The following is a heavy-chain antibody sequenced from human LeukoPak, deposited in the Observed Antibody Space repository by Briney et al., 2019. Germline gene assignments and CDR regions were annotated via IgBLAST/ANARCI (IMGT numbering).Heavy chain of an antibody. J-gene: IGHJ3*02. V-gene: IGHV4-39*07. CDR2: IYDSGST. Sequence: TSETLSLTCTVSGCSISSSSYYWGWMRQPPGKGLEWIGSIYDSGSTYYNPALKSRVTISVDTSKNQFSLKLSSVPAAATAVYSCARGGYGAVYDAFDIWGQGTMVTVSS. CDR3: ARGGYGAVYDAFDI. D-gene: IGHD4-17*01. CDR1: GCSISSSSYY.